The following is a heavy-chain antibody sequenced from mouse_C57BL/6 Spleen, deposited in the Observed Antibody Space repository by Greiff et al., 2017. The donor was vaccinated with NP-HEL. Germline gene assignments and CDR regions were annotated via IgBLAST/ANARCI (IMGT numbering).Heavy chain of an antibody. CDR1: GYTFTDYE. D-gene: IGHD1-1*01. CDR2: IDPETGGT. CDR3: TTTVVATRGYFDY. V-gene: IGHV1-15*01. Sequence: VQLPQSGAELVRPGASVTLSCKASGYTFTDYEMHWVKQTPVHGLEWIGAIDPETGGTAYNQKFKGKAILTADKSSSTAYMELRSLTSEDSAVYYGTTTVVATRGYFDYWGQGTTLTVSS. J-gene: IGHJ2*01.